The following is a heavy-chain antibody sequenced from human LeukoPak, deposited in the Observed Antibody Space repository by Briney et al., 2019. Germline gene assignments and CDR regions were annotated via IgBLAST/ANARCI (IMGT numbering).Heavy chain of an antibody. Sequence: SETLSLTCTVSGGSISSYYWSWIRQPPGKGLEWIGYIYYSGSTNYNPSLKSRVTISVDTSKNQFSLKQSSVTAADTAVYYCARGMRDSSGYRPLVPWYFDLWGRGTLVTVSS. CDR1: GGSISSYY. CDR2: IYYSGST. CDR3: ARGMRDSSGYRPLVPWYFDL. J-gene: IGHJ2*01. D-gene: IGHD3-22*01. V-gene: IGHV4-59*01.